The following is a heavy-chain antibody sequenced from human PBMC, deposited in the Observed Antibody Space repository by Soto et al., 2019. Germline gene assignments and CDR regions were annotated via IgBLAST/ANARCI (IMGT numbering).Heavy chain of an antibody. J-gene: IGHJ4*02. Sequence: ASVKVSCKASGYTFTSYYMHWVRQAPGQGLEWMGIINPSGGSTRYAQKFQGRVTMTRDTSTSTVYMELSSLRSEDTAVYYCARDGARLVYHHDVSGYYGTTFWGQGIPVTVSS. V-gene: IGHV1-46*01. CDR2: INPSGGST. CDR3: ARDGARLVYHHDVSGYYGTTF. CDR1: GYTFTSYY. D-gene: IGHD3-22*01.